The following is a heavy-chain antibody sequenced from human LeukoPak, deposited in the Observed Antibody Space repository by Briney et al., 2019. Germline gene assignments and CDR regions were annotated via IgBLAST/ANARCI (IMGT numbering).Heavy chain of an antibody. Sequence: GGSLRLSCAASGFTFSNAWMNWVRQAPGKGLEWVGRIKSKTDGGITDYAAPVKGRFTISRDDSKNTLYLQMNSLKTEDTAVYYCTTSKIGVGCFDFWGQGNLVTVSS. V-gene: IGHV3-15*07. J-gene: IGHJ4*02. CDR3: TTSKIGVGCFDF. CDR1: GFTFSNAW. D-gene: IGHD2-15*01. CDR2: IKSKTDGGIT.